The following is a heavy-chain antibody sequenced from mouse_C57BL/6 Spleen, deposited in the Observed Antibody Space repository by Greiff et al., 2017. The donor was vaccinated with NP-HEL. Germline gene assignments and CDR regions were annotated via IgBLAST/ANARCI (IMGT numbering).Heavy chain of an antibody. CDR2: IDPANGNT. J-gene: IGHJ4*01. V-gene: IGHV14-3*01. CDR1: GFNIKNTY. CDR3: ARGRDDGYFYAMDY. D-gene: IGHD2-3*01. Sequence: VQLKESVAELVRPGASVKLSCTASGFNIKNTYMHWVKQRPEQGLEWIGRIDPANGNTKYAPKFQGKATITADTSSNTAYLQLSSLPSEDTAIYYCARGRDDGYFYAMDYWGQGTSVTVSS.